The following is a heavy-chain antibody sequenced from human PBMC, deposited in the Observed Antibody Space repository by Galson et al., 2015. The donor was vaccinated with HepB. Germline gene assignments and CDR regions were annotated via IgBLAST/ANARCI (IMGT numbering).Heavy chain of an antibody. CDR1: GGPPRNLY. CDR3: ARGGMTTIGWWFFDV. D-gene: IGHD4-17*01. V-gene: IGHV4-59*11. Sequence: SGSPSPPRTGSGGPPRNLYLSRFRQPPREGMEVVGFIYPIWDPKYNPSPQSRGTLSTDTAKKKNSPNLRSVTSADTAVYFCARGGMTTIGWWFFDVWGRGTLVTVSS. J-gene: IGHJ2*01. CDR2: IYPIWDP.